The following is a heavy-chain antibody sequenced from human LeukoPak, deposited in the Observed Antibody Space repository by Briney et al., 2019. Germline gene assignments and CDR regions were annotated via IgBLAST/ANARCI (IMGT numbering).Heavy chain of an antibody. CDR3: ARDHGSGSSGYSGDY. CDR1: GYTFTGYF. J-gene: IGHJ4*02. D-gene: IGHD3-22*01. V-gene: IGHV1-2*02. Sequence: GASVKVSCKASGYTFTGYFMHWVRQAPGQGLEWMGWINSNSGGTDYAQKFQGRVTMTRDTSISTAYMEPSRLTSDDTAVYYCARDHGSGSSGYSGDYSGQGTLVTVSS. CDR2: INSNSGGT.